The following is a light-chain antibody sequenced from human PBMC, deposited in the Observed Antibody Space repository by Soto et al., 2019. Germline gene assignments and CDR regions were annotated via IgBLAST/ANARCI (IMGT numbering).Light chain of an antibody. J-gene: IGLJ7*01. CDR2: RNN. Sequence: QPVLTQPPSASGTPGQRDTISCSGSSSNIGSNYVYWYQQLPGTAPKLLIYRNNQRPSGVPDRFSGSKSGTSASLAISGLRSEDEADYYCAAWDDSLSGPVFGGGTQLTVL. V-gene: IGLV1-47*01. CDR1: SSNIGSNY. CDR3: AAWDDSLSGPV.